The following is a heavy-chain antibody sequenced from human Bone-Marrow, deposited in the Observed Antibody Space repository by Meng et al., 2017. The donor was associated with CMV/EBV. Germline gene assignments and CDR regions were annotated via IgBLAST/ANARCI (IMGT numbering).Heavy chain of an antibody. V-gene: IGHV1-69*10. CDR1: YA. D-gene: IGHD3-3*01. Sequence: YAISWVRQAPGQGLEWMGGIIPILGIANYAQKFQGRVTITADKSTSTAYMELSSLRSEDTAVYYCARGKTYYDFWSGNPRDWFDPWGQGTLVTVSS. J-gene: IGHJ5*02. CDR3: ARGKTYYDFWSGNPRDWFDP. CDR2: IIPILGIA.